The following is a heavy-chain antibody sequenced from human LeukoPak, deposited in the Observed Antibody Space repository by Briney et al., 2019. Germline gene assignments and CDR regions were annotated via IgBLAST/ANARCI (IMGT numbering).Heavy chain of an antibody. CDR2: IKQEGSER. CDR3: ARDGACSCGSCYSLYFDY. J-gene: IGHJ4*02. Sequence: GGSLRLSCAASGFTFSSYWMSWVRQAPGKGLEWVANIKQEGSERYHEDSVKGRFTISRDNAKNSLYLQMNSLRAEDTAVYYCARDGACSCGSCYSLYFDYWGQGTLVTVSS. V-gene: IGHV3-7*03. CDR1: GFTFSSYW. D-gene: IGHD2-15*01.